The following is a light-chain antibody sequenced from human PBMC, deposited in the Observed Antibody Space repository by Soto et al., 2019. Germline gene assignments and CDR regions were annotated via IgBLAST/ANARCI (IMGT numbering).Light chain of an antibody. CDR3: QQYNDWPLT. J-gene: IGKJ5*01. Sequence: EIVMTQSPATLAVSPGERATLSCRASQSAGDNLAWYQQKLGQAPRLLIFGASIRVTGISASFSGSGSGTEFTLTISSVQSEDFAVYYCQQYNDWPLTFGQGTRLEIK. CDR2: GAS. CDR1: QSAGDN. V-gene: IGKV3-15*01.